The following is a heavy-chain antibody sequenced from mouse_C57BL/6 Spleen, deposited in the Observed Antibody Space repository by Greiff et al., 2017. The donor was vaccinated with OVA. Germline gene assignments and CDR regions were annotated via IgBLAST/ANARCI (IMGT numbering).Heavy chain of an antibody. Sequence: VQLQESDAELVKPGASVKISCKVSGYTFTDHTIHWMKQRPEQGLEWIGYIYPRDGSTKYNEKFKGKATLTADKSSSTAYMQLNSLTSEDSAVYFCAREGWLLRGDFDYWGQGTTLTVSS. J-gene: IGHJ2*01. D-gene: IGHD2-3*01. CDR2: IYPRDGST. CDR3: AREGWLLRGDFDY. V-gene: IGHV1-78*01. CDR1: GYTFTDHT.